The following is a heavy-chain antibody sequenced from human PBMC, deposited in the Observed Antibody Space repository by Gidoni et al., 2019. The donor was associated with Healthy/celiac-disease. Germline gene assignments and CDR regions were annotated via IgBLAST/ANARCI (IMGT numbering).Heavy chain of an antibody. CDR1: GFTFRSYD. Sequence: EVQLLESGGGLVQPGGSLRLSCAASGFTFRSYDMSWVRQAPGKGLEWVSAISGSGGSTYYADSVKGRFTISRDNSKNTLYLQMNSLRAEDTAVYYCAKDWDSADFYYDSSGDAFDIWGQGTMVTVSS. CDR3: AKDWDSADFYYDSSGDAFDI. V-gene: IGHV3-23*01. J-gene: IGHJ3*02. CDR2: ISGSGGST. D-gene: IGHD3-22*01.